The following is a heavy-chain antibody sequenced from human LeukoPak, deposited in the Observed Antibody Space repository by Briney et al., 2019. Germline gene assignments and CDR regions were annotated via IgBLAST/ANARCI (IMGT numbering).Heavy chain of an antibody. V-gene: IGHV3-64*01. CDR2: ITYNGGTT. D-gene: IGHD5-12*01. CDR1: GFTFSNYA. CDR3: ARERYSAYDFDALDI. J-gene: IGHJ3*02. Sequence: GGSLRLSCAASGFTFSNYAMHWVRQAPGKGLEYLSGITYNGGTTYYANSVEGRFTISRDNSKNTLYLQMGSLSAEDMAVYYCARERYSAYDFDALDIWGQGTMVTVSS.